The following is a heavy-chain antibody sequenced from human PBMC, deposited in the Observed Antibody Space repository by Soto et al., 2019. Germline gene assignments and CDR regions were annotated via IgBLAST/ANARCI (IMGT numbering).Heavy chain of an antibody. Sequence: GASVKVSCKASGYTFTSYGISWVRQAPGQGLEWMGWISAYNGNTNYAQKLQGRVTMTTDTSTSTAYMELRSLRSDDTAVYYCARVADYYDTLDAFDIWGQGTMVTVSS. CDR1: GYTFTSYG. CDR3: ARVADYYDTLDAFDI. J-gene: IGHJ3*02. D-gene: IGHD3-22*01. CDR2: ISAYNGNT. V-gene: IGHV1-18*01.